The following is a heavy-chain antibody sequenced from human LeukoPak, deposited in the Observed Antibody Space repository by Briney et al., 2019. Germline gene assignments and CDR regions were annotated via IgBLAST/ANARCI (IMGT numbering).Heavy chain of an antibody. CDR1: GDSDSSNSAA. CDR2: TYYRSKWYN. J-gene: IGHJ6*02. D-gene: IGHD6-13*01. V-gene: IGHV6-1*01. Sequence: SQTLSLTCAISGDSDSSNSAAWNWIRQSPSRGLEWLGRTYYRSKWYNDYAVSVKSRITINPDTSKNQFSLQLNSVTPEDTAVYYCARGEAAAGIYYYGMDVWGQETTVTVSS. CDR3: ARGEAAAGIYYYGMDV.